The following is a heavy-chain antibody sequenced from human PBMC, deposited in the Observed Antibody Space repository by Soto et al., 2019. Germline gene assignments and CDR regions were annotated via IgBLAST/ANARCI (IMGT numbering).Heavy chain of an antibody. Sequence: QVQLVQSGAEVKKPGSSVKVSCKASGGTFSSYAISWVRQAPGQGLEWMGGIIPIFGTANYAQKFQGRVTTTADKSTSTGYMELSSLRSEDTAVYYCARKAYCGGDCYSFSGMDVWGQGTTVTVSS. CDR3: ARKAYCGGDCYSFSGMDV. J-gene: IGHJ6*02. D-gene: IGHD2-21*02. V-gene: IGHV1-69*06. CDR2: IIPIFGTA. CDR1: GGTFSSYA.